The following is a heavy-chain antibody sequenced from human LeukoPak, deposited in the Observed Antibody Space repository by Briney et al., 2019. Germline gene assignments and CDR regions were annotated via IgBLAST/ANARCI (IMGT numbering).Heavy chain of an antibody. V-gene: IGHV3-23*01. CDR1: GFTFRDAA. CDR2: ISSSGNNA. CDR3: AKDGTRGHCSSDSCYFGFDP. Sequence: TGGSLRLSCAVSGFTFRDAAMTWVRQAPGKGLEWVSLISSSGNNAYYADSVRGRFTISRDNSKNTLSLQMNSLRAEDTAVYYCAKDGTRGHCSSDSCYFGFDPWGQGTLVTVSS. D-gene: IGHD2-15*01. J-gene: IGHJ5*02.